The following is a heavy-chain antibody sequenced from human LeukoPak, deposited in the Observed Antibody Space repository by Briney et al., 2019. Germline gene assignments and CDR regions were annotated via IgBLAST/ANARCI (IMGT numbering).Heavy chain of an antibody. D-gene: IGHD3-22*01. V-gene: IGHV1-2*02. J-gene: IGHJ4*02. Sequence: ASVKVSCKASGYTFTGYYMHWVRQAPGQGLEWMGWINPNSGGTNYAQKFQGRVTMTRGTSISTAYMELSRLRSDDTAVYYCARSRDYYYDSSGYPTDYWGQGTLVTVSS. CDR3: ARSRDYYYDSSGYPTDY. CDR1: GYTFTGYY. CDR2: INPNSGGT.